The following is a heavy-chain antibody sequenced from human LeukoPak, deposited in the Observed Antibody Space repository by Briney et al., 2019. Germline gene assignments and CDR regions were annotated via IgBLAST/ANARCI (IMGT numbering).Heavy chain of an antibody. CDR1: GFTFDDYA. J-gene: IGHJ4*02. V-gene: IGHV3-9*01. D-gene: IGHD6-19*01. CDR3: AKDSGSSGWYYFDY. CDR2: ISWNSGSI. Sequence: PGRSLRLSCAASGFTFDDYAMHWVRQAPGKGLEWVSGISWNSGSIGYADSVKGRFAISRDNSKNTLYLQMNSLRAEDTAVYYCAKDSGSSGWYYFDYWGQGTLVTVSS.